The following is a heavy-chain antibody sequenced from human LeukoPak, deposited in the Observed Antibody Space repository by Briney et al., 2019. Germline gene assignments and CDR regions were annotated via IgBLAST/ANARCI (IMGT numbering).Heavy chain of an antibody. CDR1: GFTFSNYA. D-gene: IGHD2-15*01. Sequence: GGSLRLSCAASGFTFSNYAMSWVRQAPGKGLEWVSTISGSGGSTYYADSVKGRFTISRDNSKNTLSLQMNSLGAEDTALYCCAKASGGSYYDYWGQGNLVTVSS. CDR3: AKASGGSYYDY. V-gene: IGHV3-23*01. J-gene: IGHJ4*02. CDR2: ISGSGGST.